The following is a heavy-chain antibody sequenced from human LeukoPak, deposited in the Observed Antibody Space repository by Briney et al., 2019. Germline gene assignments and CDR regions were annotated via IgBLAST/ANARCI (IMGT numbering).Heavy chain of an antibody. CDR3: ARGGNHADFDY. Sequence: SETLSLTCAVSGDSVSSAGPSWSWIRQPPGKGLEWIGYIYHSGSPYYNPSLKSRVAISVDRSKNQFSLRLSSVTAADTAVYYCARGGNHADFDYWGQGTLVTVSS. CDR2: IYHSGSP. D-gene: IGHD4-23*01. J-gene: IGHJ4*02. CDR1: GDSVSSAGPS. V-gene: IGHV4-30-2*01.